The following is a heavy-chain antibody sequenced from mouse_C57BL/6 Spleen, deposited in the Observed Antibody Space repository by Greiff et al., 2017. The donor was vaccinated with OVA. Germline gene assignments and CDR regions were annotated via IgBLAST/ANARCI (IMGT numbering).Heavy chain of an antibody. V-gene: IGHV1-53*01. Sequence: QVQLQQPGTDLVKPGASVKLSCKASGYTFTSYWMHWVKQRPGQGLEWIGNINPSNGGTNYNEKFKSKATMTVDKSSSTAYMQLSSLTSEDAAVYYCARGRTGSLFDYWGQGTTLTVSS. CDR3: ARGRTGSLFDY. CDR2: INPSNGGT. CDR1: GYTFTSYW. J-gene: IGHJ2*01. D-gene: IGHD4-1*01.